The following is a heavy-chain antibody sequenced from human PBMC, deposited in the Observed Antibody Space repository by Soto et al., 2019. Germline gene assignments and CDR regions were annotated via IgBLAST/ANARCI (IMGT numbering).Heavy chain of an antibody. V-gene: IGHV3-33*06. J-gene: IGHJ6*02. Sequence: GGSLRLSCVASGFTFSSYGMHWVRQAPGKGLEWVAVMSYDGSHEYYADSVKGRFTISRDNSKTILYLQMNSLRLKDTAVYYCAKGSVLRVVEAPLAILGGVDVWGQGAMVTVSS. CDR2: MSYDGSHE. D-gene: IGHD2-8*01. CDR1: GFTFSSYG. CDR3: AKGSVLRVVEAPLAILGGVDV.